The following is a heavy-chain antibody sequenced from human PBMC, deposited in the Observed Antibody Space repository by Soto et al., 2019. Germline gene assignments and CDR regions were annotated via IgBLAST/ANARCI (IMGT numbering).Heavy chain of an antibody. Sequence: QVQLVQSGAEVKKPGSSVKVSCKASGGTFSSYAISWVRQAPGQGLEWMGGIIPIFGTANYAQKFQGRVTITADESTGTAYMELSSLRSEDTAVYYCARVAKEWSERYYFDYWGQGTLVTVSS. CDR2: IIPIFGTA. V-gene: IGHV1-69*12. D-gene: IGHD3-3*01. CDR3: ARVAKEWSERYYFDY. J-gene: IGHJ4*02. CDR1: GGTFSSYA.